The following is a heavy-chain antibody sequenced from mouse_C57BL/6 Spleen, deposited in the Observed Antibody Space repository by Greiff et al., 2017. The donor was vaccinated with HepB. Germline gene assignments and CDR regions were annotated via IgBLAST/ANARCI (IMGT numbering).Heavy chain of an antibody. J-gene: IGHJ4*01. CDR3: ASPYRHYYAMDC. CDR1: GYAFRSSW. D-gene: IGHD6-5*01. V-gene: IGHV1-82*01. CDR2: IYPGDGDT. Sequence: QVHVKQSGPELVQPGASVKISCKASGYAFRSSWMNWVKQRPGKGLEWIGRIYPGDGDTNYNGKFKGKATLTADKSSSTAYMQLSSLTSEDSAVYFCASPYRHYYAMDCWGQGTSVIVSS.